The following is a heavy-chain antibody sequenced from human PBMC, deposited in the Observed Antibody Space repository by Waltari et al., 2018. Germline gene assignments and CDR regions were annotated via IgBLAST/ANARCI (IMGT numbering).Heavy chain of an antibody. CDR1: GDSITNHY. CDR2: IAYSGST. CDR3: ARSYDFWSGYPLHY. J-gene: IGHJ4*02. D-gene: IGHD3-3*01. Sequence: QVQLQESGPGLVKPSETLSLICSVSGDSITNHYWSWVRQPPGKGLEWIGYIAYSGSTRYNPSLKSRATISVDTSKKQFSLRLGSVTAADTAIYYCARSYDFWSGYPLHYWGQGTLVTVSS. V-gene: IGHV4-59*11.